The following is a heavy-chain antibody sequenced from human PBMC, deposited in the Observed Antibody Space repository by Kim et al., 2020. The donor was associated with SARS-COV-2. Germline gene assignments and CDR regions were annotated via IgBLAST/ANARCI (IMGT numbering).Heavy chain of an antibody. CDR2: IRSKAYGGTT. D-gene: IGHD2-21*01. CDR3: TRGWWWLC. V-gene: IGHV3-49*04. J-gene: IGHJ4*02. Sequence: GGSLRLSCTASGLTFGDYAMSWVRQAPGKGLEWVGFIRSKAYGGTTEYAASVKGRFTISRDDSKSIAYLQMNSLKTEDTAVYYCTRGWWWLCWGQGTLVTVSS. CDR1: GLTFGDYA.